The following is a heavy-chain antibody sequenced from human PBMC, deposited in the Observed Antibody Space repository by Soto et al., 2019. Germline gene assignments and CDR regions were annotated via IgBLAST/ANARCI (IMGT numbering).Heavy chain of an antibody. CDR1: GGSISSYY. D-gene: IGHD3-10*01. J-gene: IGHJ4*02. V-gene: IGHV4-59*01. CDR2: IYYSGST. CDR3: VSLAALNPKPYGSGVADY. Sequence: QVQLQESGPGLVKPSETLSLTCTVSGGSISSYYRSWIRQPPGKGLEWIGYIYYSGSTNYNPSLKSRVTISVDTTKNQFSLKLSSVTAADTAVYYSVSLAALNPKPYGSGVADYWGQGTLVTVSS.